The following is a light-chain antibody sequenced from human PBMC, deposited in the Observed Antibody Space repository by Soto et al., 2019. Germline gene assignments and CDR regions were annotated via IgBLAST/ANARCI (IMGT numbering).Light chain of an antibody. CDR1: QSISNY. J-gene: IGKJ4*01. CDR2: AAS. Sequence: DIQMTQSPSSLSASVGDRVSITCRATQSISNYLNWYQQKPGEAPKFLIYAASSLQSGVPSRFSGSGYGTEFTLTISRLQPEDFATYYCQQSYSTPRTFGGGTKVEIK. V-gene: IGKV1-39*01. CDR3: QQSYSTPRT.